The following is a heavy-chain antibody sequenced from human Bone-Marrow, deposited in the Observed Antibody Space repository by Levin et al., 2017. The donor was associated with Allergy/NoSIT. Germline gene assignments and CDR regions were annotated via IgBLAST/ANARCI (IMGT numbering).Heavy chain of an antibody. V-gene: IGHV4-59*08. CDR1: GGSISSSY. CDR2: IYYSGST. CDR3: ARHSPISYDSSTGYYPTDAFDI. Sequence: SQTLSLTCTVSGGSISSSYWSWIRQPPGKGLEWIGSIYYSGSTKYSPSLKSRVTISVDTSKIHFSLKITSVTAADTAVYYCARHSPISYDSSTGYYPTDAFDIWGQGTMVTVSS. J-gene: IGHJ3*02. D-gene: IGHD3-9*01.